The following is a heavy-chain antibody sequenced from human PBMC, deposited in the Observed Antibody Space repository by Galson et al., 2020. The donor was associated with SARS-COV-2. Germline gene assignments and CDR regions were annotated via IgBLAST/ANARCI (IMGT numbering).Heavy chain of an antibody. CDR2: VPYDGTSN. CDR3: AKDSVPHSSSWRFDS. D-gene: IGHD6-13*01. J-gene: IGHJ4*02. Sequence: GGSLRLSCAASGFTFSSYAMHWVRQAPGKGLEWVAVVPYDGTSNYYIDSVKGRFTISRDNSKNTLYLQMNGLRPEDSAVYYCAKDSVPHSSSWRFDSWGQGTLVTVSS. V-gene: IGHV3-30*18. CDR1: GFTFSSYA.